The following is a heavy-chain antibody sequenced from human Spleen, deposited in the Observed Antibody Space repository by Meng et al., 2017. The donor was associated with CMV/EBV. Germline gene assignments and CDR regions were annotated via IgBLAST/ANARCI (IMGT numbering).Heavy chain of an antibody. CDR2: ISYDGSNK. V-gene: IGHV3-30*03. J-gene: IGHJ6*02. CDR3: AREMGNPRGMDV. D-gene: IGHD2-8*01. Sequence: GGSLRLSCAASGFTFRTCWMHWVRQAPGKGLEWVAVISYDGSNKYYADSLKGRFTISRDNSKNRLYLQMNSLRVEDTAVYYCAREMGNPRGMDVWGQGTTVTVSS. CDR1: GFTFRTCW.